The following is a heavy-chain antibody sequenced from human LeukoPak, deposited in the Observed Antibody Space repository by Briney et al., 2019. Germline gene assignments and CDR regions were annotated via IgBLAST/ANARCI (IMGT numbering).Heavy chain of an antibody. V-gene: IGHV3-30*02. CDR3: AKATGTLAN. J-gene: IGHJ4*02. D-gene: IGHD1-1*01. Sequence: GGSLRLSCAASGFTFSSYGMHWVRQAPGKGLEWVAFIRYDGRNKYYADSVKGRFTISRDNSKNTLYLQMNSLTAEDTAIYYCAKATGTLANWDQGTLVTVSS. CDR2: IRYDGRNK. CDR1: GFTFSSYG.